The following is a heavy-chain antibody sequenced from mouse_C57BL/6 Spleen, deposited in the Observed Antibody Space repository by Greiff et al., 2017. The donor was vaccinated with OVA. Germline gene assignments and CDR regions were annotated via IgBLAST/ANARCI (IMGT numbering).Heavy chain of an antibody. CDR2: IYPGDGDT. V-gene: IGHV1-82*01. Sequence: VQLQQSGPELVKPGASVKISCKASGYAFSSSWMNWVKQRPGKGLEWIGRIYPGDGDTNYNGKFKGKATLTADKSSSTAYMQLSSLTSEDSAVYVCARSNVGGAMDYWGQGTSVTVSS. CDR1: GYAFSSSW. D-gene: IGHD3-3*01. CDR3: ARSNVGGAMDY. J-gene: IGHJ4*01.